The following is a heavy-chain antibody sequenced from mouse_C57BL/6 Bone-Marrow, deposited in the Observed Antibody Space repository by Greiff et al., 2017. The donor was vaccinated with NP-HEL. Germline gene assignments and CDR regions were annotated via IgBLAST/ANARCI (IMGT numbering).Heavy chain of an antibody. J-gene: IGHJ2*01. D-gene: IGHD3-3*01. V-gene: IGHV14-4*01. CDR3: TKTRAYYFDY. Sequence: VHVKQSGAELVRPGASVTLSFPASFFPLPAASLPFFPPRPSPFLAWIGWIDPENGDTEYASKFQGKATITADTSSNTAYLQLSSLTSEDTAVYYCTKTRAYYFDYWGQGTTLTVSS. CDR1: FFPLPAAS. CDR2: IDPENGDT.